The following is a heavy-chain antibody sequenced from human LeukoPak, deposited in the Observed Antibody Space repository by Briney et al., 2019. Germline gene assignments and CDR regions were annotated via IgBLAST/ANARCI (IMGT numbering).Heavy chain of an antibody. J-gene: IGHJ6*04. CDR3: AREPELAGTPDYYYGMDV. V-gene: IGHV3-30*03. CDR2: ISYDGSNK. CDR1: GFTFSSYG. Sequence: PGGSLRLSCAASGFTFSSYGMHWVRQAPGKGLEWVAVISYDGSNKYYADSVKGRFTISRDNSKNTLYLQMNSLRAEDTAVYYCAREPELAGTPDYYYGMDVWGKGTTVTVSS. D-gene: IGHD3-10*01.